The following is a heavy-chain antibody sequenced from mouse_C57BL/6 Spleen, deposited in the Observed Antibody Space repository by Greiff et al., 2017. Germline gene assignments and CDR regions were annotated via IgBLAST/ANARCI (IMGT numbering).Heavy chain of an antibody. Sequence: QVQLQQSGAELVMPGASVKLSCKASGYTFTSYWMHWVKQRPGQGLEWIGEIDPSDSYTNYNQKLKGKSTLTVDKSSSTSYMQLSSLASEDSTVYYCAGGVITTVVTLDYWGQGTTLTVSS. CDR2: IDPSDSYT. J-gene: IGHJ2*01. V-gene: IGHV1-69*01. D-gene: IGHD1-1*01. CDR3: AGGVITTVVTLDY. CDR1: GYTFTSYW.